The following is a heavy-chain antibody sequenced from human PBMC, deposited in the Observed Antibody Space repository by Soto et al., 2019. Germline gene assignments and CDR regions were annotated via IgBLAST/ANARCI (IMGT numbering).Heavy chain of an antibody. V-gene: IGHV1-46*01. CDR3: ARDVNYYGSRSYYSSYYYGMDV. CDR2: INPSGGST. J-gene: IGHJ6*02. CDR1: GYTFTSYY. D-gene: IGHD3-10*01. Sequence: XSVKVSCKASGYTFTSYYMHWVRQSPGQGLEWMGIINPSGGSTSYAQKFQGRVTMTRDTSTSTVYMELSSLRSEDTAVYYCARDVNYYGSRSYYSSYYYGMDVWGQGTTVTVSS.